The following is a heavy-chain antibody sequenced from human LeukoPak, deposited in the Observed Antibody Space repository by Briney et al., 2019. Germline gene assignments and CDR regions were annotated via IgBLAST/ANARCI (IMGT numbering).Heavy chain of an antibody. CDR3: AAEFRGFDP. V-gene: IGHV1-2*02. Sequence: ASVKVSCKASGYTFTGYYMHWVRQAPGQGLEWMGWINPNSGGTNYAQKFQGRVAITRDMSTSTAYMELSSLRSEDTAVYYCAAEFRGFDPWGQGTLVTVSS. CDR1: GYTFTGYY. D-gene: IGHD2-21*01. CDR2: INPNSGGT. J-gene: IGHJ5*02.